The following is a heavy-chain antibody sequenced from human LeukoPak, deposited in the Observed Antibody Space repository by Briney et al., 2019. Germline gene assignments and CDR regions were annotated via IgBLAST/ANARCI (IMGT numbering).Heavy chain of an antibody. CDR2: TYYRSKWYN. CDR1: GDSISSNSAT. V-gene: IGHV6-1*01. CDR3: ARRKDGGNYFDY. Sequence: SQTLSLTCAISGDSISSNSATWNWIRQSPSRGLEWRGRTYYRSKWYNEYAVSVKSRMTINADTSKNQFSLQLNSVTPEDTAVYYCARRKDGGNYFDYWGQGTLVTVSS. D-gene: IGHD4-23*01. J-gene: IGHJ4*02.